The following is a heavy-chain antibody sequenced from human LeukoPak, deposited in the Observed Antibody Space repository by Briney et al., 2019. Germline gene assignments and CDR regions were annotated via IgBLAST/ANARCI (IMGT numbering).Heavy chain of an antibody. CDR2: INSDGSST. J-gene: IGHJ6*03. CDR1: GFTFSSYW. CDR3: ARGYRPGSGYFDWLQYMDV. D-gene: IGHD3-9*01. Sequence: GGSLRLSCAASGFTFSSYWMHWVRQAPGKGLVWVSRINSDGSSTSYADSVKGRFTISRDNAKNTLYLQMNSLRAEDTAVYYCARGYRPGSGYFDWLQYMDVCGKGSKVTVCS. V-gene: IGHV3-74*01.